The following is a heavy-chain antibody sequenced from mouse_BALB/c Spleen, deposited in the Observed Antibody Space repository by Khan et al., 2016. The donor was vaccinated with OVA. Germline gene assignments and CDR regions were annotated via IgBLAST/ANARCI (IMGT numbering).Heavy chain of an antibody. V-gene: IGHV14-3*02. Sequence: VQLKESGAELVKPGASVKLSCTASGFNIKDTYIHWVKQRPEKGLEWIGRIDPANGNTKYDPKFQGKATITADTSSNTAYLQLSSLTSEDTAVYYCFGDYWDVFAYWGQGTLVTVSA. CDR2: IDPANGNT. J-gene: IGHJ3*01. CDR1: GFNIKDTY. D-gene: IGHD4-1*01. CDR3: FGDYWDVFAY.